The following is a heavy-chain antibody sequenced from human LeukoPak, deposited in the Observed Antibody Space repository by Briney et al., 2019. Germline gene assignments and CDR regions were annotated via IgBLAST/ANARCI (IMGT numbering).Heavy chain of an antibody. Sequence: ASVKVSCKPSGYTFTGYYMHWVRQAPRQGLEWMGWINPNSGGTNYAQKFQGRVTMTRDTSISTAYMELSRLRSDDTAVYYCARDSYYESSGYYSSEYFQHWGRGTLVSVS. CDR1: GYTFTGYY. CDR2: INPNSGGT. D-gene: IGHD3-22*01. CDR3: ARDSYYESSGYYSSEYFQH. V-gene: IGHV1-2*02. J-gene: IGHJ1*01.